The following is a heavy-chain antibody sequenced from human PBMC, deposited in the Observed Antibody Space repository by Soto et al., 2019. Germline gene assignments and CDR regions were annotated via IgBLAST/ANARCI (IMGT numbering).Heavy chain of an antibody. CDR2: VYYTGST. V-gene: IGHV4-59*01. CDR1: VGSISSYY. Sequence: PSETLSLTCAVSVGSISSYYWTWMRQPPGKGLDWIGYVYYTGSTSYNPSLKSRVSMLVDTSKSHFSVKLRSVTAADTAVYYCARMRNYDFWSGSYSDAFDIWGQGTMVTVS. CDR3: ARMRNYDFWSGSYSDAFDI. D-gene: IGHD3-3*01. J-gene: IGHJ3*02.